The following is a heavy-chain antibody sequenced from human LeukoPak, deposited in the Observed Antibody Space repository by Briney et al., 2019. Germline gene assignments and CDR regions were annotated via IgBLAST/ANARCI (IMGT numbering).Heavy chain of an antibody. CDR1: GGTFSSYA. Sequence: AXXKVSCKASGGTFSSYAISWVRQAPGQGLEWVGRVNPNDGSTIYAQRFQGRVTMTRDTSTNTVYLELTSLRSEDTAVYYCAKEREGTYYFDYWGQGTLVTVSS. V-gene: IGHV1-46*01. CDR2: VNPNDGST. J-gene: IGHJ4*02. CDR3: AKEREGTYYFDY. D-gene: IGHD1-26*01.